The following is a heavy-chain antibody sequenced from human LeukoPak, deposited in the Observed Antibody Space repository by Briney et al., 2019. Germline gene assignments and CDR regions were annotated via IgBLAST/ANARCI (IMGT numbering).Heavy chain of an antibody. D-gene: IGHD1-26*01. CDR3: AKEGAIVEYYFDY. J-gene: IGHJ4*02. CDR2: ISYDGSNK. Sequence: GRSLRLSCAASGFTFSSYGMHWVRQAPGKGLEWVAVISYDGSNKYYADSVTGRFTISRDNSKNTLYLQMNSLRAEDTAVYYCAKEGAIVEYYFDYWGQGTLVTVSS. V-gene: IGHV3-30*18. CDR1: GFTFSSYG.